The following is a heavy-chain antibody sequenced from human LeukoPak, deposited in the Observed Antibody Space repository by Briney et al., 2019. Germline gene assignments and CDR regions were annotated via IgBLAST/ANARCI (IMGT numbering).Heavy chain of an antibody. V-gene: IGHV3-48*01. Sequence: PGGSLRLFCATSGFTFNSYSMSWVRQAPGKGLQWVSYISSTTTFIYYADPVKGRFTISRDSVKNSLYLQMNSLRAEDTAVYYCARDKYDSSGLPSYWGQGTLVTVSS. CDR1: GFTFNSYS. CDR3: ARDKYDSSGLPSY. CDR2: ISSTTTFI. J-gene: IGHJ4*02. D-gene: IGHD3-22*01.